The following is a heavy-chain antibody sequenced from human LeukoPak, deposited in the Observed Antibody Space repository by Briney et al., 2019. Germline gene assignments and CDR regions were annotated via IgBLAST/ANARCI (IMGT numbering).Heavy chain of an antibody. Sequence: PSGTLSLTCAVYGGSFSGYYWSWIRQPPGKGLEWIGEINHSGSTNYNPSLKSRVTISADTSQNQFSLKLSSVTAADTAVYYCASRKLGNDYWGQGTLVTVSS. CDR1: GGSFSGYY. CDR3: ASRKLGNDY. J-gene: IGHJ4*02. CDR2: INHSGST. D-gene: IGHD7-27*01. V-gene: IGHV4-34*01.